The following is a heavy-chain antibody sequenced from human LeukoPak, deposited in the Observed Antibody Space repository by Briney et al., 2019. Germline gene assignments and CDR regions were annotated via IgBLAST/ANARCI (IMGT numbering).Heavy chain of an antibody. CDR3: AKSVVPAAPFDS. CDR1: GGSVSRYS. V-gene: IGHV4-4*07. Sequence: KASETLSLTCSVSGGSVSRYSWSWIRQSAVKGLEWIGRVYTSGSTNYNPSHKSRVTMSIDTSKNQFSLNLSSVTAADAAVYYCAKSVVPAAPFDSWGQGTLVTVSS. J-gene: IGHJ4*02. D-gene: IGHD2-2*01. CDR2: VYTSGST.